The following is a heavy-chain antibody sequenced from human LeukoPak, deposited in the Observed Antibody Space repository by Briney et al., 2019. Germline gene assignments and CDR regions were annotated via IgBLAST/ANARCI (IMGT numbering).Heavy chain of an antibody. D-gene: IGHD4-17*01. CDR1: GFIFSAYE. Sequence: GGSLRLSCTASGFIFSAYEMIWVRQAPGKGLECISYIGINTLYYADSVKGRFTSSRDNTKNSLYLQMNSLRADDTAVYYCARGRDGDYVNWYDPWGQGILVTVSS. CDR3: ARGRDGDYVNWYDP. CDR2: IGINTL. V-gene: IGHV3-48*03. J-gene: IGHJ5*02.